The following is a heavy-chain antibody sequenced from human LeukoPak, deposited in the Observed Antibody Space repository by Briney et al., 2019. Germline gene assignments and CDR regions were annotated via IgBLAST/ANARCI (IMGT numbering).Heavy chain of an antibody. CDR1: GFTFSTYV. CDR2: ISGSGGST. D-gene: IGHD5-24*01. Sequence: GGSLRLSCAASGFTFSTYVMSWVRQAPGKGLEWVSGISGSGGSTYYADSVKGRFTTSRDNSKNTLYLQMNGLRAEDTAVYYCAKDRKRWLHFADYWGQGTLVTVSS. J-gene: IGHJ4*02. CDR3: AKDRKRWLHFADY. V-gene: IGHV3-23*01.